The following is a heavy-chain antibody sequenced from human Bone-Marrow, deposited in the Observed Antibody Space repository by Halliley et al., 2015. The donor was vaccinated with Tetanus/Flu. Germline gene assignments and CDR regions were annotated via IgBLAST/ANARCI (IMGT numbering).Heavy chain of an antibody. CDR3: ASLKSFTTEDAFDI. J-gene: IGHJ3*02. CDR2: IYPDDSDT. V-gene: IGHV5-51*01. D-gene: IGHD2-2*01. CDR1: GFDFTTSW. Sequence: EVQLVQSGAEVKKPGESLKISCKGSGFDFTTSWIGWVRQVPGKGLEWMGVIYPDDSDTRYSPSFQGQVTISADKSINSAYLQWGSLKASDTAMYYCASLKSFTTEDAFDIWGQGTMVTVSS.